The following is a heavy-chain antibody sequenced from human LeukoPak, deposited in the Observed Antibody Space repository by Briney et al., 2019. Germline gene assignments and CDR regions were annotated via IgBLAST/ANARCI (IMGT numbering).Heavy chain of an antibody. J-gene: IGHJ4*02. CDR3: ARGGDGFAY. Sequence: ASVKVSCKASGYTFTGYYIHWVRQAPGQGLEWMRWINPSSGDTNYAQKFQGRVAMTSDTSSSTAHMELNRLECDDTAVYYCARGGDGFAYWGQGTLVIVSS. D-gene: IGHD5-12*01. V-gene: IGHV1-2*02. CDR2: INPSSGDT. CDR1: GYTFTGYY.